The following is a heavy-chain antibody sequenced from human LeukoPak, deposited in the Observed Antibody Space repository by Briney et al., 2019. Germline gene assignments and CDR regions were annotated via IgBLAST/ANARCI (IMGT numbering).Heavy chain of an antibody. J-gene: IGHJ4*02. Sequence: SGGSLRLSCAASGFTFSSYAMSWVRQAPGKGLEWVSGTSGSGGSTYYADSVKGRFTISRDNSKNTLYLQMNSLRAEDTAVYYCAKDQVSYFYDSSGYRWGQGTLVTVSS. CDR2: TSGSGGST. CDR1: GFTFSSYA. CDR3: AKDQVSYFYDSSGYR. V-gene: IGHV3-23*01. D-gene: IGHD3-22*01.